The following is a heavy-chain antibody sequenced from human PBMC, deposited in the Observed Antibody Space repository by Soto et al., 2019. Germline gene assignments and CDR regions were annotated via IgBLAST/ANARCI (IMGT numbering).Heavy chain of an antibody. J-gene: IGHJ4*02. CDR2: INHSGST. CDR1: GGSFSGYY. V-gene: IGHV4-34*01. D-gene: IGHD5-12*01. CDR3: ARGGGGYGVAPYYFDY. Sequence: QVQLQQWGAGLLKPSETLSLTCAVYGGSFSGYYWSWIRQPPGKGLEWIGEINHSGSTNYNPSLKRRVNISVDTSKHQFSLKLSAVTAADTAVYYCARGGGGYGVAPYYFDYWGRGTLVTVSS.